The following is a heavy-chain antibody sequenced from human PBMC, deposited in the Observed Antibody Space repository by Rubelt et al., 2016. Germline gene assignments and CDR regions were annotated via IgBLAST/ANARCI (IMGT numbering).Heavy chain of an antibody. J-gene: IGHJ4*02. CDR2: INSDGSST. V-gene: IGHV3-74*01. CDR3: ARDDISSSSTDFDY. Sequence: QVPGKGLVWVSRINSDGSSTSYVDSVKGRFTISRDNAKNTLYLQMNSLRDEDTAVYYCARDDISSSSTDFDYWGQGTLVTVSS. D-gene: IGHD6-13*01.